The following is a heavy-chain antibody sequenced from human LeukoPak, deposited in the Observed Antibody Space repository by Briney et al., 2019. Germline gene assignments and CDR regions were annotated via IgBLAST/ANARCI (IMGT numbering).Heavy chain of an antibody. CDR1: GFSFSNYG. CDR2: VQYDGGNK. CDR3: AKDALQEWELLTLYYYYNYMDV. J-gene: IGHJ6*03. V-gene: IGHV3-30*02. D-gene: IGHD1-26*01. Sequence: PGGSLRLSCAASGFSFSNYGMNWVRQAPGKGLEWVAFVQYDGGNKYYADSVKGRFTISRDNSKNTLYLQMNSLRPEGTAVYYCAKDALQEWELLTLYYYYNYMDVWGKGTTVTISS.